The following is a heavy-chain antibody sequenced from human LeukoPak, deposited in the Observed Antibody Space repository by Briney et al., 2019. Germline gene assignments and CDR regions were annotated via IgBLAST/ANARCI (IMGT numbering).Heavy chain of an antibody. CDR1: GFAFSSNW. J-gene: IGHJ4*02. D-gene: IGHD6-13*01. Sequence: PGGSLRLSCAASGFAFSSNWMHWVRQAPGKGLVWVSHISPDAKTIAYAAFVKGRFTISRDNAKNTLYLQMNSLRAEDTALYYCVRGQATAWGLDYWGQGTLVTVSS. V-gene: IGHV3-74*01. CDR3: VRGQATAWGLDY. CDR2: ISPDAKTI.